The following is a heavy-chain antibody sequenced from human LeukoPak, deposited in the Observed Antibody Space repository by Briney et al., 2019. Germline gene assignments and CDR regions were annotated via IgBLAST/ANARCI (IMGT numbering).Heavy chain of an antibody. V-gene: IGHV1-69*13. Sequence: GASVKVSCKASGGTFISYAISWVRQAPGQGLEWMGGIIPIFGTANYAQKFQGRVTITADEYTSTAYMELSSLRSEDTAVYYCARDRSYYDSSGYYYEMDYWGQGTLVTVSS. D-gene: IGHD3-22*01. J-gene: IGHJ4*02. CDR1: GGTFISYA. CDR2: IIPIFGTA. CDR3: ARDRSYYDSSGYYYEMDY.